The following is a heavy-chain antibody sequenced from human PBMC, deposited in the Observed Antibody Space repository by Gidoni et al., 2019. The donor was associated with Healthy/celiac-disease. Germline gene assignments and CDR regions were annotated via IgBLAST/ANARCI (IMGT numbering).Heavy chain of an antibody. J-gene: IGHJ3*02. V-gene: IGHV3-21*01. CDR3: ASHSGSYYPSRAFDI. D-gene: IGHD1-26*01. CDR1: GFSFSSYS. CDR2: ISSSSSYI. Sequence: EVQLVESGGGLVKPGGSLRLSCAASGFSFSSYSMNWVRQAPGKGLEWVSSISSSSSYIYYADSVKGRFTISRDNAKNSLYLQMNSLRAEDTAVYYCASHSGSYYPSRAFDIWGQGTMVTVSS.